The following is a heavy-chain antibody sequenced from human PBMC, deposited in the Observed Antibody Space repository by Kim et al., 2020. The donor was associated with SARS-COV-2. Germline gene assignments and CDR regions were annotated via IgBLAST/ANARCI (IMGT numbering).Heavy chain of an antibody. CDR1: GFTFSSYW. CDR2: IKQDGNQK. V-gene: IGHV3-7*01. Sequence: GGSLRLSCAASGFTFSSYWMTWVRQAPGKGLEWVANIKQDGNQKYYVDSVKGRFTISRDNSKNSLYLQMNSLRAEDTAVYYCVRDGDLYSSGKDAFDIWGQETMVTVSS. J-gene: IGHJ3*02. D-gene: IGHD6-19*01. CDR3: VRDGDLYSSGKDAFDI.